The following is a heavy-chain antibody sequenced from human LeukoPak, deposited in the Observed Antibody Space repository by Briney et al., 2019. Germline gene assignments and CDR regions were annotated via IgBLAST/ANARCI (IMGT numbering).Heavy chain of an antibody. V-gene: IGHV3-30*18. D-gene: IGHD3-3*01. Sequence: GRSLRLSCAASGFTFSSYGMHWVRQAPGKGLEWVAVISYDGSNKYYADSVKGRFTIPRDNSKNTLYLQMNSLRAEDTAVYYCAKDYDFWSGRDYWGQGTLVTVSS. CDR1: GFTFSSYG. CDR2: ISYDGSNK. CDR3: AKDYDFWSGRDY. J-gene: IGHJ4*02.